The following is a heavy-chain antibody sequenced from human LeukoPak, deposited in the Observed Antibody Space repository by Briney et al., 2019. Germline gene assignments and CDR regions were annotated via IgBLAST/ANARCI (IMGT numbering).Heavy chain of an antibody. CDR2: IYYSGST. J-gene: IGHJ6*03. Sequence: SETLSLTCTVSGGSISSSSYYWGWIRQPPGKGLEWIGSIYYSGSTYYNPSLKSRVTISVDTSKNQFSLKLSSVTAADTGVYYCARDLRDYDFWSGLYYYYYMDVWGKGTTVTVSS. CDR3: ARDLRDYDFWSGLYYYYYMDV. V-gene: IGHV4-39*07. D-gene: IGHD3-3*01. CDR1: GGSISSSSYY.